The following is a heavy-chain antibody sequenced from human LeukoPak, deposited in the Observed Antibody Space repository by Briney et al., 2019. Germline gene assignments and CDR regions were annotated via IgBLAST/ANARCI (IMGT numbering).Heavy chain of an antibody. CDR3: ARWSGIYYDSSGDSDY. V-gene: IGHV3-33*01. CDR2: IWYDGSNK. CDR1: GFTFSSYG. J-gene: IGHJ4*02. Sequence: GGSLRLSCAASGFTFSSYGMHWVRQAPGKGLEWVAVIWYDGSNKYYADSVKGRFTISRDNPKNTLYLQMNSLRAEDTAVYYCARWSGIYYDSSGDSDYWGQGTLVTVSS. D-gene: IGHD3-22*01.